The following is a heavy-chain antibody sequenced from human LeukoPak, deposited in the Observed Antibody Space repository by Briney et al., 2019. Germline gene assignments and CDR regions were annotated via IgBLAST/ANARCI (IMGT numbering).Heavy chain of an antibody. D-gene: IGHD4-17*01. CDR2: ISSSSGYI. CDR1: GFTFSSYS. Sequence: GGSLRLSCAASGFTFSSYSMNWVRQAPGKGLEWVSSISSSSGYIYYADSVKGRFTISRDNAKNSLYLQMNSLRAEDTAVYYCARDHYGDYVWLDYWGQGTLVTVSS. J-gene: IGHJ4*02. V-gene: IGHV3-21*01. CDR3: ARDHYGDYVWLDY.